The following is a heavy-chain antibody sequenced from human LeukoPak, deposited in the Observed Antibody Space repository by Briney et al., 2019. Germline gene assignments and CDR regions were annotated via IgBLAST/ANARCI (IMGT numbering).Heavy chain of an antibody. CDR1: GFTVSSNY. Sequence: PGGSLRLSFAASGFTVSSNYMSWVRQAPGKGLEWVSVIYSGGSTYYADSVKGRFTISRDNSKNTLYLQMNSLRAEDTAVYYCARDAPVGATQYFDYWGQGTLVTVSS. CDR2: IYSGGST. D-gene: IGHD1-26*01. J-gene: IGHJ4*02. CDR3: ARDAPVGATQYFDY. V-gene: IGHV3-53*01.